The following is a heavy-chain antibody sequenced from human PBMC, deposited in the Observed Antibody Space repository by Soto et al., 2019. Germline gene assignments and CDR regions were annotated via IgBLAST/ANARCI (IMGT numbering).Heavy chain of an antibody. D-gene: IGHD2-2*01. CDR2: ISSSTSYV. Sequence: GGSLRLSGPAPGFTFSGYGMNWLRRAPGKGLEWVASISSSTSYVYYADSVKGRFSTSRDNAKNILYLEMYALRTEDTAVYYCARDPSEGRVGNWFESWGQGTLVTVSS. J-gene: IGHJ5*01. CDR3: ARDPSEGRVGNWFES. CDR1: GFTFSGYG. V-gene: IGHV3-21*06.